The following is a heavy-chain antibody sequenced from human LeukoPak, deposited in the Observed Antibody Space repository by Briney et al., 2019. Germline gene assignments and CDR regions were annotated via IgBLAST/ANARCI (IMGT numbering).Heavy chain of an antibody. J-gene: IGHJ1*01. CDR2: IHRSGSP. Sequence: SETLSLTCTVSLDSTTSNFWSWVRQPPGKGLEWIGEIHRSGSPNYNPSLQSRVTISIDRSRNQIALELSSVTAADAAVYYCATFRPGGYFHNWGQGTLVTVSS. CDR3: ATFRPGGYFHN. CDR1: LDSTTSNF. D-gene: IGHD2-21*01. V-gene: IGHV4-4*02.